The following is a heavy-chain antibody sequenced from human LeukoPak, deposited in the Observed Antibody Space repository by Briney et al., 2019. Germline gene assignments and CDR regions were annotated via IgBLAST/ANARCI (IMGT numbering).Heavy chain of an antibody. CDR1: GFTFSSYD. CDR3: ARGLYYYDSSGYYGDTFDI. D-gene: IGHD3-22*01. Sequence: PGGSLRLSCAAAGFTFSSYDMHWVRQPTGKGLEWVSGIGTTGDTYYPVSVKGRVTISRENAKNALYLKMNSLRAGDTAVYYCARGLYYYDSSGYYGDTFDIWGQGTMVIVSS. CDR2: IGTTGDT. V-gene: IGHV3-13*04. J-gene: IGHJ3*02.